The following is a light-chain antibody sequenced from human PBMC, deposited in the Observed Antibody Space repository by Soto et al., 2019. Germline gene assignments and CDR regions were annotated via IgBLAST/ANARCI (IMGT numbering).Light chain of an antibody. CDR1: QSVGSS. J-gene: IGKJ5*01. Sequence: VLTQSPATLSLFPGERATLSCRASQSVGSSVAWYQHKPGQAPRLLLHDASNRAAGIPARFSGSGSGTDLTLTISSLEPEDFAVYYCQQRSNWITFGQGTRLEI. CDR2: DAS. V-gene: IGKV3-11*01. CDR3: QQRSNWIT.